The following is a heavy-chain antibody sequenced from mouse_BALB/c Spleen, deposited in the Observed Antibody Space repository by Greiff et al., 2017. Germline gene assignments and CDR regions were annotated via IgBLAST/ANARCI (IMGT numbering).Heavy chain of an antibody. CDR2: ISSGGST. CDR1: GFTFSSYA. D-gene: IGHD2-4*01. J-gene: IGHJ2*01. Sequence: EVKVVESGGGLVKPGGSLKLSCAASGFTFSSYAMSWVRQSPEKRLEWVASISSGGSTYYPDSVKGRFTISRDNARNILYLQMSSLRSEDTAMYYCARRSPYDYEAYWGQGTTLTVSS. V-gene: IGHV5-6-5*01. CDR3: ARRSPYDYEAY.